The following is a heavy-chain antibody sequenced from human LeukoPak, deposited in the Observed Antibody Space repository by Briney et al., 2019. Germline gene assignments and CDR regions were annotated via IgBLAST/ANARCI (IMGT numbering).Heavy chain of an antibody. CDR3: ARGPNGPVYYDFWSGYSQYNWFDP. CDR2: IYYSGST. J-gene: IGHJ5*02. CDR1: GGSISSGGYY. Sequence: SETLSLTCTVSGGSISSGGYYWSWIRQHPGKGLEWIGYIYYSGSTYYNPSLKSRVTISVDTSKNQFSLKLSSVTAADTAVYYCARGPNGPVYYDFWSGYSQYNWFDPWGQGTLVTVSS. V-gene: IGHV4-31*03. D-gene: IGHD3-3*01.